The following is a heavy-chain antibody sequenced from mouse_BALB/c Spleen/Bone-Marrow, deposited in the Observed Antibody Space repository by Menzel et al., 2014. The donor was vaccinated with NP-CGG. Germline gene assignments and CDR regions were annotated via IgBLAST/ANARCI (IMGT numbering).Heavy chain of an antibody. D-gene: IGHD4-1*01. CDR1: GDSITSGY. Sequence: DVKLVESGPSLVKPSQTLSLTCSVTGDSITSGYWNWIRKFPGNELEYMGYISYTGNTYYNPSLKSRISIARDTSKNQYYLQLHSVTTEDTATYFCARSLGRFDYWGQGATLIVSS. V-gene: IGHV3-8*02. J-gene: IGHJ2*01. CDR3: ARSLGRFDY. CDR2: ISYTGNT.